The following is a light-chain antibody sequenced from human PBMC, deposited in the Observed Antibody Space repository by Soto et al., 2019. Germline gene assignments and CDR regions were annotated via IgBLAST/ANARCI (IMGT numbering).Light chain of an antibody. CDR1: QSVSSN. CDR2: GAS. CDR3: QLYNNWPPYT. J-gene: IGKJ2*01. V-gene: IGKV3-15*01. Sequence: EIVMTQSPATLSVSPGERATLSCRARQSVSSNLAWYQQKPGQAPRLLIYGASTRATGIPARFSGSGSRTEFTLTMSSRQAEDFALYYCQLYNNWPPYTFGQGTKLEIK.